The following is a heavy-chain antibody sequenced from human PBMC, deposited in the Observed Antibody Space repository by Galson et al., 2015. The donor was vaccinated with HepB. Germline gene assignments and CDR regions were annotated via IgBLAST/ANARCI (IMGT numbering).Heavy chain of an antibody. CDR2: MYNSGST. V-gene: IGHV4-31*03. D-gene: IGHD3-3*01. CDR1: GDSIGSGDYY. CDR3: ARAPPSGPTDFYFDH. J-gene: IGHJ4*02. Sequence: TLSLTCTVSGDSIGSGDYYWNWIRQHPGQGLEWIGYMYNSGSTYYSPSLKSRVFMTADTSKNQFSLNLRTVTAADTAVYYCARAPPSGPTDFYFDHWGRGALVIVSS.